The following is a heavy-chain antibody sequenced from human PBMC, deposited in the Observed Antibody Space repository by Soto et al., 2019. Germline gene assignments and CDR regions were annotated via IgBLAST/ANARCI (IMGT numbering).Heavy chain of an antibody. V-gene: IGHV4-59*01. CDR2: ISNSGST. CDR1: GDSIRSYY. CDR3: TRGGSGYSSTWAAY. J-gene: IGHJ4*02. Sequence: QVQLQESGPGLVKPSETLSLTCSVSGDSIRSYYWSWFRQPPGKGLEWIGYISNSGSTKYNPSLKSRVTMSMDTSKNQFSLRMTSVIAADTAFYYCTRGGSGYSSTWAAYWGQGTLVTVSS. D-gene: IGHD6-13*01.